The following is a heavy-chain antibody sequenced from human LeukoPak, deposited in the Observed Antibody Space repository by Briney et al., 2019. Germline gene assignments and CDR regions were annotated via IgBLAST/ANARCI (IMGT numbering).Heavy chain of an antibody. Sequence: GESLKISCKASGYSFTTYWIGWVRQVPGKGLEWVGIIYPGDSNTRNSPSFQGQVTISADKSISTAYLQWSSLKASDTAMYYCARLGGSGYSDYWGQGTLVTVSS. J-gene: IGHJ4*02. CDR1: GYSFTTYW. CDR3: ARLGGSGYSDY. D-gene: IGHD3-22*01. CDR2: IYPGDSNT. V-gene: IGHV5-51*01.